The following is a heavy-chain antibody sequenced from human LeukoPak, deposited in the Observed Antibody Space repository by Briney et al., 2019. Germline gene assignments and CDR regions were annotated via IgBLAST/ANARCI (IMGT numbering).Heavy chain of an antibody. J-gene: IGHJ4*02. CDR2: IRGKAFGGAT. D-gene: IGHD3-16*01. Sequence: GGSLRLSCTGSGYTFGDYAMSWVRQSPGKGLEWVSLIRGKAFGGATEYAASVKGRFTISRDDSKSIAYLQMNSLKTEDTAMYYCTRDGGTLDYWGQGTLVTVSS. V-gene: IGHV3-49*04. CDR1: GYTFGDYA. CDR3: TRDGGTLDY.